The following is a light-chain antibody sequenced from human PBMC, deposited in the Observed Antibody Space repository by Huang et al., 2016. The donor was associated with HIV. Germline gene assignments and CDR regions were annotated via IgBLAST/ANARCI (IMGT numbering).Light chain of an antibody. CDR3: QQYGSSPWT. CDR2: GAL. Sequence: EIVLTQSPGTLSLSPGERATLSCRASPSVSSSYLAWYQQKPGQAPRLLIYGALNRATGIPDRFSGSGSGTDFTLTISRLEPEDFAVYYCQQYGSSPWTFGQGTKVEIE. V-gene: IGKV3-20*01. J-gene: IGKJ1*01. CDR1: PSVSSSY.